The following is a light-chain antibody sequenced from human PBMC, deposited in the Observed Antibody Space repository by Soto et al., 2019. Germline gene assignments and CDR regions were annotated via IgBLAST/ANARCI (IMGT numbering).Light chain of an antibody. V-gene: IGKV3-20*01. Sequence: EIVLTQSPGTLSLSPGERATLSCRASQSVSSSYLAWYQQKPGQAPRLLIYGASSRATGIPDRFSGSGSGTDFTLTISRLEPEDFAVYYCQQYGSSPYXFXQXXXLEI. CDR1: QSVSSSY. CDR2: GAS. J-gene: IGKJ2*01. CDR3: QQYGSSPYX.